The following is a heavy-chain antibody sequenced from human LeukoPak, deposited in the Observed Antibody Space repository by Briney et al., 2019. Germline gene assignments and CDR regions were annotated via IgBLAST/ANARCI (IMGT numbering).Heavy chain of an antibody. CDR1: GGSISSYY. J-gene: IGHJ4*02. Sequence: TSETVLTCTVSGGSISSYYWSWIRQPAGKGLEWIGRIYTSGSTNYNPSLKSRVTMSVDTSKNQFSLKLSSVTAADTAVYYCARETHGSGSYREFDYWGQGTLVTVSS. CDR3: ARETHGSGSYREFDY. V-gene: IGHV4-4*07. D-gene: IGHD3-10*01. CDR2: IYTSGST.